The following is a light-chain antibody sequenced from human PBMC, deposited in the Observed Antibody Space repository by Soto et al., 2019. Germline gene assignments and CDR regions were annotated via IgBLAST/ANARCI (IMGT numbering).Light chain of an antibody. CDR2: KAS. J-gene: IGKJ1*01. Sequence: DIQMTQSPSSLSASVGDRVTITCRASQSISSYLNSCQQKPGKAARILIYKASTLEIGVPSRFSGSGSGTEFTLTISSLQPDDVATYYCQQYNDYSWTFGQGTKVDI. CDR1: QSISSY. CDR3: QQYNDYSWT. V-gene: IGKV1-5*03.